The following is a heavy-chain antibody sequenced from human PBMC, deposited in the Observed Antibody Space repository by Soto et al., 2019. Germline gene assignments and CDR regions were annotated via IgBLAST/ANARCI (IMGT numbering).Heavy chain of an antibody. CDR1: GGSISSSSYY. V-gene: IGHV4-39*01. CDR2: IYYSGST. D-gene: IGHD4-17*01. CDR3: ARHRAKVTTWSTDFDY. Sequence: SETLSLTCTVSGGSISSSSYYRGWIRQPPGKGLEWIGSIYYSGSTYYNPSLKSRVTISVDTSKNQFSLKLSSVTAADTAVYYCARHRAKVTTWSTDFDYWGQGTLVTVSS. J-gene: IGHJ4*02.